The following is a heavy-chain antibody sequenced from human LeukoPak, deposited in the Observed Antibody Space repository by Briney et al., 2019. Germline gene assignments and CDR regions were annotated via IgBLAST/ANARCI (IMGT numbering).Heavy chain of an antibody. CDR3: ARGATIFGVVNALSWFDP. CDR1: GYIFTSYD. CDR2: MNPNSGNT. Sequence: ASVKVSCKASGYIFTSYDINWVRQATGQGLEWMGWMNPNSGNTGYAQKFQGRVTMTRNTSISTAYMELSSLRSEDTAVYYCARGATIFGVVNALSWFDPWGQGTLVTVSS. J-gene: IGHJ5*02. D-gene: IGHD3-3*01. V-gene: IGHV1-8*01.